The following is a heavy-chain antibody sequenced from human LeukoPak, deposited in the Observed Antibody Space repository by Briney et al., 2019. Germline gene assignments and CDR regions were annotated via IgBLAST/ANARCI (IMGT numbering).Heavy chain of an antibody. V-gene: IGHV4-34*01. D-gene: IGHD4-17*01. CDR2: INHSGST. Sequence: SETLSLTCAVYGGSFSGYYWSWIRQPPGKGLEWIGEINHSGSTNYNPSLKSRVTISVDTSKNQFSLKLSSVTAADTAVYYCASPILSRDLDYGDCEYFQHWGQGTLVTVSS. CDR1: GGSFSGYY. J-gene: IGHJ1*01. CDR3: ASPILSRDLDYGDCEYFQH.